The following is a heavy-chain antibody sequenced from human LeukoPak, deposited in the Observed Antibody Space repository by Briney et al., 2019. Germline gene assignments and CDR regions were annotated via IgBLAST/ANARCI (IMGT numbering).Heavy chain of an antibody. CDR2: INHSGST. CDR1: GGSFSGYY. J-gene: IGHJ4*02. D-gene: IGHD6-19*01. V-gene: IGHV4-34*01. CDR3: ARGRIAVADPVAIDY. Sequence: SETLSLTCAVYGGSFSGYYWSWIRQPPGKGLEWIGEINHSGSTNYNPSLKSRVTISVDTSKNQFSLKLSSVTAADTAVYYCARGRIAVADPVAIDYWGQGTLVTVSS.